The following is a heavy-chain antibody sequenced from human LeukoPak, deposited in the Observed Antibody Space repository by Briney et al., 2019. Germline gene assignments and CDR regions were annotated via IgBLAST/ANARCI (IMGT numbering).Heavy chain of an antibody. CDR2: ISSSGSTI. CDR1: GFTFSSYE. V-gene: IGHV3-48*03. Sequence: GGSLRLSCAASGFTFSSYEMNWVRQAPGKGLEWVSYISSSGSTIYYADSVKGRFTISRDNAKNSLYLQMNSLRAEDTAVYYCARGGYSYRYMDVWGKGTTVTISS. CDR3: ARGGYSYRYMDV. J-gene: IGHJ6*03. D-gene: IGHD5-18*01.